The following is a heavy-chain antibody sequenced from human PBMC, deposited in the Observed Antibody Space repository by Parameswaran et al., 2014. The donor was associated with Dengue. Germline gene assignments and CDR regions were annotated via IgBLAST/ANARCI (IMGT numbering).Heavy chain of an antibody. J-gene: IGHJ4*02. CDR3: ARDRDFYNFNSIFDY. D-gene: IGHD3-3*01. CDR2: ISYDGSNK. Sequence: GGSLRLSCAASGFTFSSYAMHWVRQAPGKGLEWVAVISYDGSNKYYADSVKGRFTVSRDTSKNTLYLQMNSLRTEDTAVYYCARDRDFYNFNSIFDYWGRGTLVTVSS. CDR1: GFTFSSYA. V-gene: IGHV3-30-3*01.